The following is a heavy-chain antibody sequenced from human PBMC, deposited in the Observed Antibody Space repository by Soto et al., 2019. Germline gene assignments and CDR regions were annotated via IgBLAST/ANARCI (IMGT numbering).Heavy chain of an antibody. V-gene: IGHV3-23*01. Sequence: EVQLLESGGGLVQPGGSLRLSCAASGFTFSSYAMSWVRQAPGKGVEWVSAISGSGGSTYYADSVKGRFTISRDNSKNTLYLQMNSLRAEDTAVYYCAKDSVDTIFGVVIGINDYWGQGTLVTVSS. J-gene: IGHJ4*02. CDR1: GFTFSSYA. CDR3: AKDSVDTIFGVVIGINDY. D-gene: IGHD3-3*01. CDR2: ISGSGGST.